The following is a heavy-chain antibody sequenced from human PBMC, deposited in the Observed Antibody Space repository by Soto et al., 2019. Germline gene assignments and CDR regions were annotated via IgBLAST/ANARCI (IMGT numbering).Heavy chain of an antibody. V-gene: IGHV4-39*01. CDR2: IYYSGST. CDR3: ARHGYYGSGSYDDYFDY. J-gene: IGHJ4*02. Sequence: SETLSLTCTVSGGSISSSSYYWGWIRQPPGKGLEWIGSIYYSGSTYYNPSLKSRVTISVDTSKNQFSLKLSSVTAADTAVYYCARHGYYGSGSYDDYFDYWGQGTLVTVSS. CDR1: GGSISSSSYY. D-gene: IGHD3-10*01.